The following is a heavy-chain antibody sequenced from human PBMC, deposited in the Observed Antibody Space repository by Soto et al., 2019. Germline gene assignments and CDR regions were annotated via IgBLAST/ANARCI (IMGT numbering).Heavy chain of an antibody. J-gene: IGHJ6*02. V-gene: IGHV2-5*01. CDR3: AHRLPGPSGYDV. CDR2: IYWNDEQ. CDR1: GFSLTIGVVG. Sequence: SGPTLVNPTQTLTLTCTFSGFSLTIGVVGVGWIRQPPGEALEWLALIYWNDEQYYSPSLRNRLTITRDTSKNQVVLTMTNMDPVDTATYYCAHRLPGPSGYDVWGQGTTVTVSS. D-gene: IGHD6-13*01.